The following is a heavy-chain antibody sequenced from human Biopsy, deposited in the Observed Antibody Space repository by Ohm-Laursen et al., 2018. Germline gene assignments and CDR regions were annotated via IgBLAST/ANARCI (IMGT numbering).Heavy chain of an antibody. V-gene: IGHV4-59*07. CDR1: GGSISNYF. CDR3: ALGGGSYVNFDY. D-gene: IGHD1-26*01. CDR2: FRFEDRT. Sequence: SDTLSLTCAVSGGSISNYFWTWIRQPPGKGLEWIGYFRFEDRTSYYSSLKSRVTISAGTSKNQFSLRLSSVTAADTAVYYCALGGGSYVNFDYWGQGTLVTVSS. J-gene: IGHJ4*02.